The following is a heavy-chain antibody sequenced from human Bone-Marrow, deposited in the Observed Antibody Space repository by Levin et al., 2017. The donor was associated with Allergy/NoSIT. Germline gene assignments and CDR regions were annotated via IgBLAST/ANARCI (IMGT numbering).Heavy chain of an antibody. CDR1: GFTFSSYS. CDR2: ISSSSSTI. CDR3: ARRRNSGSYFLEPVLVDHYGMDV. V-gene: IGHV3-48*01. Sequence: GESLKISCAASGFTFSSYSMNWVRQAPGKGLEWVSYISSSSSTIYYADSVKGRFTISRDNAKNSLYLQMNSLRAEDTAVYYCARRRNSGSYFLEPVLVDHYGMDVWGQGTTVTVSS. J-gene: IGHJ6*02. D-gene: IGHD1-26*01.